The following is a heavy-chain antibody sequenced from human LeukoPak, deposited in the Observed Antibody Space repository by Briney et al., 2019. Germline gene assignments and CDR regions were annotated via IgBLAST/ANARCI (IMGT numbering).Heavy chain of an antibody. J-gene: IGHJ4*02. Sequence: SGTLSLTCAVYGGSFGGYYWSWIRQPPGKGLEWIGEINHSGSTNYNPSLKSRVTISVDTSKNQFSLKLSSVTAADTAVYYCARGGIVGATTFDFDYWGQGTLVTVSS. CDR1: GGSFGGYY. CDR2: INHSGST. CDR3: ARGGIVGATTFDFDY. V-gene: IGHV4-34*01. D-gene: IGHD1-26*01.